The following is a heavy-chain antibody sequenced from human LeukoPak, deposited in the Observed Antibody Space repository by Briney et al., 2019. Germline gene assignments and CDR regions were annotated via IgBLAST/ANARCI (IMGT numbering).Heavy chain of an antibody. CDR1: VGSINSYY. D-gene: IGHD6-6*01. CDR3: ARGPTRQYFDY. CDR2: IFYTGST. Sequence: SETLSLTCTVSVGSINSYYWSWIRPPPGRGLEWIGYIFYTGSTNYNPSLQSRVTISVDTSRNQFSLTLSSVTAADTAVYFCARGPTRQYFDYWGQGTLVTVSS. V-gene: IGHV4-59*01. J-gene: IGHJ4*02.